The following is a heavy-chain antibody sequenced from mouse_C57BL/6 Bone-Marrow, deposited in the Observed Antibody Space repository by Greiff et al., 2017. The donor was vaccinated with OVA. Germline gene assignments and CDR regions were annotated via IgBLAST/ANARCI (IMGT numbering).Heavy chain of an antibody. Sequence: EVMLVESGGGLVQPGGSLKLSCAASGFTFSDYGMAWVRQAPRKGPEWVAFISNLAYSIYYADTVTGRFTISRANAKNTLYLEMSSLRSEDTAMYYCARRGGYDRGYYFDYWGQGTTLTVSS. D-gene: IGHD2-2*01. J-gene: IGHJ2*01. CDR2: ISNLAYSI. V-gene: IGHV5-15*01. CDR3: ARRGGYDRGYYFDY. CDR1: GFTFSDYG.